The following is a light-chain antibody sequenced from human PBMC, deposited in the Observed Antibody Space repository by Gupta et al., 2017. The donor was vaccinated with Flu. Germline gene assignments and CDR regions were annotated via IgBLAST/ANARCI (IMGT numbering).Light chain of an antibody. J-gene: IGLJ3*02. Sequence: VTIACSGSSSNIENNYVSCYQQLPGTAPKLLIYDSNKRPSGIPDRFSGSKSDTSATLGITGLQTGDEADYYCGTWDSSLSAWVFGGGTKLTVL. CDR3: GTWDSSLSAWV. CDR2: DSN. V-gene: IGLV1-51*01. CDR1: SSNIENNY.